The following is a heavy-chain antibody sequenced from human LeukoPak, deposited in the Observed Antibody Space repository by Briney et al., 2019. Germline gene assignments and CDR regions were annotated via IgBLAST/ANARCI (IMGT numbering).Heavy chain of an antibody. D-gene: IGHD3-3*01. Sequence: TGGSLRLSCAASGFTFSSYWMSWVRQAPGKGLEWVANIKQDGSEKNYVDSVKGRFTISRDNAKNSLYLQMNSLRAEDTAVYYCAKDRRTIFGVANWFDPWGQGTLVTVSS. V-gene: IGHV3-7*03. CDR2: IKQDGSEK. CDR3: AKDRRTIFGVANWFDP. J-gene: IGHJ5*02. CDR1: GFTFSSYW.